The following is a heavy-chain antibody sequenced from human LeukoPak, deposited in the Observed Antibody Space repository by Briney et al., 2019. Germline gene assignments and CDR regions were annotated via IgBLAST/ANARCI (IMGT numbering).Heavy chain of an antibody. V-gene: IGHV3-30*04. CDR1: GFTFSSYA. D-gene: IGHD6-19*01. CDR3: AKEKPVFGYSSSFDY. Sequence: PGRSLRLSCAASGFTFSSYAMHWVRQAPGKGLEWVAVISYDGSNKYYADSVKGRFTISRDNSKNTLYLQMNSLRAEDTAVYYCAKEKPVFGYSSSFDYWGQGTLVTVSS. CDR2: ISYDGSNK. J-gene: IGHJ4*02.